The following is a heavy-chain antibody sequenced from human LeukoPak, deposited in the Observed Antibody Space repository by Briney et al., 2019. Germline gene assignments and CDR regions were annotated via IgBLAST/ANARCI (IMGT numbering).Heavy chain of an antibody. J-gene: IGHJ1*01. D-gene: IGHD3-22*01. CDR2: MNPNSGNT. CDR3: ARGDDSSGYSRSPPSEYFQH. Sequence: GESLKISCKASGYTFTSYDINWVRQATGQGLEWMGWMNPNSGNTGYAQKFQGRVTMTRNTSISTAYMELSSLRSEDTAVYYCARGDDSSGYSRSPPSEYFQHWGQGTLVTVSS. CDR1: GYTFTSYD. V-gene: IGHV1-8*01.